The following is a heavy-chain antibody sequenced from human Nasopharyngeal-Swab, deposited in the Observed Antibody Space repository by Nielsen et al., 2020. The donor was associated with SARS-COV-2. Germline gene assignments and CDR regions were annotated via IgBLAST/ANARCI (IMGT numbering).Heavy chain of an antibody. J-gene: IGHJ5*02. CDR1: GVSITSQY. V-gene: IGHV4-59*11. Sequence: GSLRLSCTVSGVSITSQYWSWIRQPPGKGLEWIGYISHNSDTSYNPSLKSRVTMFMDTSKNQFSLRLRSVTAADTAVYYCAKEGATGWFDPWGQGTLVTASS. CDR2: ISHNSDT. CDR3: AKEGATGWFDP.